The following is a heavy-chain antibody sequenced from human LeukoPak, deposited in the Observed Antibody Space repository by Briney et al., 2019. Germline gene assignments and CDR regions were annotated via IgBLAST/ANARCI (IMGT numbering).Heavy chain of an antibody. V-gene: IGHV1-69*05. Sequence: ASVKVSCKASGGTFSSYAISWVRQAPGQGLEWMGGIIPIFGTANYAQKFQGRVTMTRDTSTSTVYMELSSLRSEDTAVYYCARSYSNYGTRGWFDPWGQGTLVTVSS. CDR3: ARSYSNYGTRGWFDP. D-gene: IGHD4-11*01. J-gene: IGHJ5*02. CDR1: GGTFSSYA. CDR2: IIPIFGTA.